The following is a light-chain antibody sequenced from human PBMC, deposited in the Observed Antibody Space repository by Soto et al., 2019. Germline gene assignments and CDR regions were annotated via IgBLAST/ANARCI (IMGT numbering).Light chain of an antibody. J-gene: IGKJ3*01. CDR2: GAS. CDR3: QQYNDWPPFT. CDR1: QTVSVN. Sequence: EIVMTQSPATLSVSPGERATLSCRASQTVSVNLAWYQQKPGQAPRLLIYGASTRATGVPARFSGSGSGTEFTLTISSLQSEDFAVYYLQQYNDWPPFTFGPGTRVDIK. V-gene: IGKV3-15*01.